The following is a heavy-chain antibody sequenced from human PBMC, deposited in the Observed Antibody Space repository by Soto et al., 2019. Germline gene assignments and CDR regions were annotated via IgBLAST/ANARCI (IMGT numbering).Heavy chain of an antibody. CDR2: ISGSSSSI. D-gene: IGHD4-17*01. V-gene: IGHV3-48*02. Sequence: GGSLRLSCAASGFTFSSYSRHWVRQAPWKGLEWVSYISGSSSSIYYADSVKGRFTISRDNAKNSLYLQTNSLRDEDTAVDYCARDSYGDYADYYGMDGWGQGTTVTV. J-gene: IGHJ6*02. CDR1: GFTFSSYS. CDR3: ARDSYGDYADYYGMDG.